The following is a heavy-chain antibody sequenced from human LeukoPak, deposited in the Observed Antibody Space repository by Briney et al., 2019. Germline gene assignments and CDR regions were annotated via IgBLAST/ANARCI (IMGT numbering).Heavy chain of an antibody. J-gene: IGHJ5*02. D-gene: IGHD4-17*01. CDR1: GGSFSGYY. CDR2: INHSGST. CDR3: ARSSYGDYDWFDP. Sequence: SETLSLTCAVYGGSFSGYYWSWIRQPPGKGLEWIGEINHSGSTNYNPSLKSRVTISVDTSKNQFTLKLSSVTAADTAVYYCARSSYGDYDWFDPWGQGTLVTVSS. V-gene: IGHV4-34*01.